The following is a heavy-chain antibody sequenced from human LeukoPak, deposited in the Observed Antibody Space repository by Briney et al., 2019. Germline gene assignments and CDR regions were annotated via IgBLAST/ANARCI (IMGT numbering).Heavy chain of an antibody. CDR3: ARGVSSFAFAFDI. V-gene: IGHV3-21*01. CDR2: ISSSSSYI. Sequence: GGSLRLSCAASGFTSSSYSMNWVRQAPGKGLEWVSSISSSSSYIYYADSVKGRFTISRDNAKNSLYLQMNSLRAEDTAVYYCARGVSSFAFAFDIWGQGTMVTVSS. D-gene: IGHD6-6*01. CDR1: GFTSSSYS. J-gene: IGHJ3*02.